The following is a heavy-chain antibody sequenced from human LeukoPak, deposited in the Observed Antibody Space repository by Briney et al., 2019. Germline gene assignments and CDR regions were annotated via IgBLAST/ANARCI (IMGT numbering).Heavy chain of an antibody. J-gene: IGHJ4*02. D-gene: IGHD2-2*01. CDR2: ISWNSGSI. CDR1: GFTLDDYA. V-gene: IGHV3-9*01. CDR3: AKGYCSSTSCSWDY. Sequence: GGSLRLSCAASGFTLDDYAMHWVRQAPGKGLEWVSGISWNSGSIGYADSVKGRFTISRDNAKNSLYLQMNGLRAEDTALYYCAKGYCSSTSCSWDYWGQGTLVTVSS.